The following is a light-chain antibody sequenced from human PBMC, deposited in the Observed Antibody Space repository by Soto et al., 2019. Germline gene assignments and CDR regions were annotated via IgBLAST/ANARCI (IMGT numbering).Light chain of an antibody. CDR1: QSITTW. Sequence: DIQMTQSPSTVSAYVGDSVTITCRASQSITTWLAWYQQRPGKAPKLLIYDVSTLHSGVPSRFSGSASGTEFTLTISNLESDDFATYYCQQYHRYSTFGQGTRVDIK. V-gene: IGKV1-5*01. CDR2: DVS. CDR3: QQYHRYST. J-gene: IGKJ1*01.